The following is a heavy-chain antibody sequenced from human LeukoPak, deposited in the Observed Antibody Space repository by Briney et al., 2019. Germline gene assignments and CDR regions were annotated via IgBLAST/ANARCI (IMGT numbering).Heavy chain of an antibody. V-gene: IGHV3-30-3*01. Sequence: QPGGSLRLSCAASGFTFSSYAMHWVRQAPGKGLEWVAVISYDGSNKYYADSVKGRFTISRDNSKNTLYLQMNSLRAEDTAVYYCARDESYYYDSSGYYCPDYWGQGTLVTVSS. CDR2: ISYDGSNK. D-gene: IGHD3-22*01. J-gene: IGHJ4*02. CDR3: ARDESYYYDSSGYYCPDY. CDR1: GFTFSSYA.